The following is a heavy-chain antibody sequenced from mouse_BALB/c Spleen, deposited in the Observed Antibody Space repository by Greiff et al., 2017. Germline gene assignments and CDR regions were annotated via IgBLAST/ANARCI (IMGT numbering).Heavy chain of an antibody. CDR3: NAPITTVVGRAMDY. D-gene: IGHD1-1*01. V-gene: IGHV14-4*02. Sequence: EVQLQQSGAELVRSGASVKLSCTASGFNIKDYYMHWVKQRPEQGLEWIGWIDPENGDTEYAPKFQGKATMTADTSSNTAYLQLSSLTSEDTAVYYCNAPITTVVGRAMDYWGQGTSVTVSS. CDR1: GFNIKDYY. CDR2: IDPENGDT. J-gene: IGHJ4*01.